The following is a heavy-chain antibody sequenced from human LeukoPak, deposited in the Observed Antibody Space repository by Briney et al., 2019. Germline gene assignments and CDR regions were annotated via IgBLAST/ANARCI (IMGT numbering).Heavy chain of an antibody. CDR3: ARVKNYYDSSGGKDYYYYYYMDV. V-gene: IGHV3-11*01. D-gene: IGHD3-22*01. CDR1: GFTFSDYY. J-gene: IGHJ6*03. CDR2: ISSSGSTI. Sequence: GGSLRLSCAASGFTFSDYYMSWIRQAPGKGLEWVSYISSSGSTIYYADSVKGRFTISRDNAKNSLYLQMNSLRAEDTAVYYCARVKNYYDSSGGKDYYYYYYMDVWGKGTTVTISS.